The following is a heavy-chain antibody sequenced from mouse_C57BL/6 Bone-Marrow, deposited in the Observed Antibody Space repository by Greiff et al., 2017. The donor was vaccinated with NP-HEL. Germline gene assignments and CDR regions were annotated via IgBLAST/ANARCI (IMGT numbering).Heavy chain of an antibody. CDR2: IDPETGGT. Sequence: VQLQESGAELVRPGDSVTLSCKASGYTFTDYEMHWVKQTPVHGLEWIGAIDPETGGTAYNQKFKGKAILTADKSSSTAYMELRSLTSEDSAVYYCTRGSSHYYAMDYWGQGTSVTVSS. J-gene: IGHJ4*01. CDR3: TRGSSHYYAMDY. CDR1: GYTFTDYE. V-gene: IGHV1-15*01. D-gene: IGHD1-1*01.